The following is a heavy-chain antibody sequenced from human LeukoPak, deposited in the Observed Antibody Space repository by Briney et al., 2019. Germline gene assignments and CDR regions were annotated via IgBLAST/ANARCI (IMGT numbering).Heavy chain of an antibody. CDR3: ARILRYLVRGFDY. V-gene: IGHV3-7*01. Sequence: GGSLRLSCAASGFTFSSYWMSWVRQAPGKGLEWVANIKQDGSEKYYVDSVKGRFTISRDNAKNSLYLQMNSLRAEDTAVYYCARILRYLVRGFDYWGQGTLVTVSS. D-gene: IGHD3-9*01. CDR1: GFTFSSYW. J-gene: IGHJ4*02. CDR2: IKQDGSEK.